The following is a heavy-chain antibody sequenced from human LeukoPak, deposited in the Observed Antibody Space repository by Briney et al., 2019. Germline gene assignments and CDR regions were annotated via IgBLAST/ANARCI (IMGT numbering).Heavy chain of an antibody. CDR3: ARLTRLSTSPDRYYLDY. CDR1: GDSISSYY. D-gene: IGHD6-6*01. J-gene: IGHJ4*02. V-gene: IGHV4-4*09. Sequence: SETLSLTCTVSGDSISSYYWSWIRQPPGKGSEWIGYIYTSGGTNYIPSLKGRVTISIDTSKNQFSLNLSSVTATDSAVYYCARLTRLSTSPDRYYLDYWGQGTLVTVSS. CDR2: IYTSGGT.